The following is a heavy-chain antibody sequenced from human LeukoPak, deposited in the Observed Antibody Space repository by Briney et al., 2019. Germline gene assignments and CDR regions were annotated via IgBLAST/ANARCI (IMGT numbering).Heavy chain of an antibody. CDR2: IYYDGSNN. J-gene: IGHJ5*02. Sequence: PGESLRLSCAASGFTFNSFGIHWVRQAPGKGLEWVAVIYYDGSNNFYTDSVKGRFTISRDNSKNTVFLQMSSLRAEDTAVYYCARDHHPGYHDSLGCNWLDPWGQGTLVSVSS. D-gene: IGHD3-22*01. V-gene: IGHV3-30*12. CDR1: GFTFNSFG. CDR3: ARDHHPGYHDSLGCNWLDP.